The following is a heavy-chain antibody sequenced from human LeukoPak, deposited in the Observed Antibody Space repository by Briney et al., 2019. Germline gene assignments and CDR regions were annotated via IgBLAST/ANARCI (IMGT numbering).Heavy chain of an antibody. CDR3: FSLVTIFGVVNHDAFDI. D-gene: IGHD3-3*01. Sequence: PGGSLRLSCAASGFTFSSYAMHWVRQAPGKGLEWVAVISYDGSNKYYADSVKGRFTTSRDNAKNSLYLQMNSLRAEDTAVYYCFSLVTIFGVVNHDAFDIWGQGTMVTVSS. CDR2: ISYDGSNK. V-gene: IGHV3-30-3*01. CDR1: GFTFSSYA. J-gene: IGHJ3*02.